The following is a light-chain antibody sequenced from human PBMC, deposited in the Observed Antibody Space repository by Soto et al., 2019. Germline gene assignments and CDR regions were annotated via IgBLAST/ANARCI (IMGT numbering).Light chain of an antibody. V-gene: IGLV2-8*01. J-gene: IGLJ1*01. CDR3: RSHAASTKL. Sequence: QSVLTQPPSASGSPGQSVAISCTGTSSDVGGYNYVSWYQQHPGKAPKLMIYEVNKRPSGVPDRFSGSKSGNPASLTVSGLHAEDEADYYCRSHAASTKLFATGIKV. CDR1: SSDVGGYNY. CDR2: EVN.